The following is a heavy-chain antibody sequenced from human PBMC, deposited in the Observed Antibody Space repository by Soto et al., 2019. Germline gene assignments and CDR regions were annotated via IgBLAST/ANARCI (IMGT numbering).Heavy chain of an antibody. CDR3: ARVVGGATEVLYYFDY. Sequence: QVQLQESGPGLVKPSGTLSLTCAVSGGSISSSNWWSWVRLPPGKGLEWIGEIYHSGSTNYNPSLKSLVTISVDKSKNQFSLKLSSVTAADTAVYYCARVVGGATEVLYYFDYWGQGTLVTVSS. CDR1: GGSISSSNW. V-gene: IGHV4-4*02. CDR2: IYHSGST. D-gene: IGHD1-26*01. J-gene: IGHJ4*02.